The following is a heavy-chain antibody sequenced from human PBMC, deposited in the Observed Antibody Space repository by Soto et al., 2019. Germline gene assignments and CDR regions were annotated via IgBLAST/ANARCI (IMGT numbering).Heavy chain of an antibody. Sequence: ASVKVSCKASGYTFNSYDINWVRQATGQGLEWMGWMNPNSGNTGYAQKFQGRVTMTRNTSISTAYMELSSLRSEDTAVYYCARGAADIVLMVYAMVDAFDIWGQGTMVTVSS. CDR3: ARGAADIVLMVYAMVDAFDI. CDR2: MNPNSGNT. V-gene: IGHV1-8*01. D-gene: IGHD2-8*01. CDR1: GYTFNSYD. J-gene: IGHJ3*02.